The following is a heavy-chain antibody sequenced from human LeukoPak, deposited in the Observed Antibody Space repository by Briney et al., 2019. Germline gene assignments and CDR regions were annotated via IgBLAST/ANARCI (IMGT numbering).Heavy chain of an antibody. CDR3: ARRSCSGGSCYPDY. J-gene: IGHJ4*02. CDR2: IYYSGST. D-gene: IGHD2-15*01. V-gene: IGHV4-59*08. CDR1: GGSISSYY. Sequence: SETLSLTCTVSGGSISSYYWSLIRQPPGKGLEWIGYIYYSGSTNYNPSLKSRVTISVDTSKNQFSLKLSSVTAADTAVYYCARRSCSGGSCYPDYWGQGTLVTVSS.